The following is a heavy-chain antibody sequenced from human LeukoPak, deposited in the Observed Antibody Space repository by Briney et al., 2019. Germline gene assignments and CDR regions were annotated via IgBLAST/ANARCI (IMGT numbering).Heavy chain of an antibody. J-gene: IGHJ4*02. CDR2: IYSGGST. Sequence: GGSLRLSCAASGFTVSSNYMSWVRQAPGKGLEWVSVIYSGGSTYYADSVKGRFTISRHNSKNTLYLQMNSLRAEDTAVYYCARGPKQLWTTSYFDYWDQGTLVTVSS. CDR3: ARGPKQLWTTSYFDY. CDR1: GFTVSSNY. V-gene: IGHV3-53*04. D-gene: IGHD5-18*01.